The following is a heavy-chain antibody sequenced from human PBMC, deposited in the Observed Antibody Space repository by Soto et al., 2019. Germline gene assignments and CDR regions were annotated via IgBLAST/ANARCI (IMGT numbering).Heavy chain of an antibody. CDR2: IKSKSGGGTA. CDR1: EFTFNNAW. CDR3: TGPYANRFDY. V-gene: IGHV3-15*01. J-gene: IGHJ4*02. D-gene: IGHD2-2*01. Sequence: EVQLVESGGGLVKPGGSLRLSCAASEFTFNNAWMTWVRQAPGKGLEWVGRIKSKSGGGTADYAAPVKGRFTISRDDSQNTLFLQMTSLKTEDTAVYYCTGPYANRFDYWGQGTLVTVSS.